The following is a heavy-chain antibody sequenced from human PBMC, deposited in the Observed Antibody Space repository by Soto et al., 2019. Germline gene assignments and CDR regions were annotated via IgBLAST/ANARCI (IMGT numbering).Heavy chain of an antibody. CDR3: ARTHSQVTPFDY. CDR2: ISESSTYI. CDR1: GFIFRSYS. D-gene: IGHD2-21*02. V-gene: IGHV3-21*01. J-gene: IGHJ4*02. Sequence: LRLSCVASGFIFRSYSMNWVRQAPGKGLEWVSYISESSTYIYYADSLKGRFTVSRDNAKDSLYLQINNLRAEDTALYYCARTHSQVTPFDYWGRGTLVTVSS.